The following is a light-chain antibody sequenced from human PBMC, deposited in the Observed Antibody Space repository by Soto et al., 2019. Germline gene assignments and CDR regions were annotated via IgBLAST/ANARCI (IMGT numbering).Light chain of an antibody. CDR2: EVS. V-gene: IGLV2-14*01. J-gene: IGLJ2*01. CDR3: SSYTSSSTL. CDR1: SSDVGGYNY. Sequence: QSALTQPASVSGSPGQSITISCTGTSSDVGGYNYVSWYQQHPGKAPKLMNYEVSNRPSGVSNRFSGSKSGNTASLTISGLQAEDEADYYCSSYTSSSTLFGGGTKLTVL.